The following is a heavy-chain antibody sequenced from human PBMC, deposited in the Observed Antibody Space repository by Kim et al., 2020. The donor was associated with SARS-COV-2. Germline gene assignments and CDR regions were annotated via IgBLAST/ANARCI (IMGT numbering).Heavy chain of an antibody. Sequence: ASVKVSCKASGYTFTGYYMHWVRQAPGQGLEWMGWINPNSGGTNYAQKFQGWVTMTRDTSISTAYMELSRLRSDDTAVYYCAKEDTAMVSDSYAYYYYGMDVWGQGTTVTVSS. CDR2: INPNSGGT. D-gene: IGHD5-18*01. J-gene: IGHJ6*02. CDR1: GYTFTGYY. CDR3: AKEDTAMVSDSYAYYYYGMDV. V-gene: IGHV1-2*04.